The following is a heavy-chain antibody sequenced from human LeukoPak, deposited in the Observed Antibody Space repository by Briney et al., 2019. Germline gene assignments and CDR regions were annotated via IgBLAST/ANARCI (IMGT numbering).Heavy chain of an antibody. CDR2: ISSSSSYI. Sequence: GGSLRLSCAASGFTFSSYSMNWVRQAPGKGLEWVSSISSSSSYIYYADSVKGRFTISRDNAKNSLYLQMNSLRAEDTAVYYCARVEGGAIVVVPAAYYYMDVWGKGTTVTVSS. V-gene: IGHV3-21*01. J-gene: IGHJ6*03. CDR3: ARVEGGAIVVVPAAYYYMDV. CDR1: GFTFSSYS. D-gene: IGHD2-2*01.